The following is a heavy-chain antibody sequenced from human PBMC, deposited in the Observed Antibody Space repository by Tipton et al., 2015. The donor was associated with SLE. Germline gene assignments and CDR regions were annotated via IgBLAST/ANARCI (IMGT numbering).Heavy chain of an antibody. V-gene: IGHV4-4*07. D-gene: IGHD5-12*01. CDR2: IYTSGST. CDR1: GGSISSYY. Sequence: GLVKPSETLSLTCTVSGGSISSYYWSWIRQPAGKGLEWIGRIYTSGSTNYNPSLKSRVTISVDTSKNQFSLKLSSVTAADTAVYYCARVGRGVATIGVAFDIWGQGTMVTVSS. CDR3: ARVGRGVATIGVAFDI. J-gene: IGHJ3*02.